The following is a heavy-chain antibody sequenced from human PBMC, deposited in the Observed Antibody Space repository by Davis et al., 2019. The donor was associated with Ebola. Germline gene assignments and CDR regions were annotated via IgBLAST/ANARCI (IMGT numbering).Heavy chain of an antibody. V-gene: IGHV1-3*01. CDR2: INAGNGNT. CDR3: ARDDLVTTSYYYGMDV. CDR1: GYTFTSYS. D-gene: IGHD4-17*01. Sequence: ASVQVSCKASGYTFTSYSMHWVRQAPGQRLEWMGRINAGNGNTKYSQKFQGRVTITRDTSASTAYMELSSLRSEDTAVYYCARDDLVTTSYYYGMDVWGQGTTVTVSS. J-gene: IGHJ6*02.